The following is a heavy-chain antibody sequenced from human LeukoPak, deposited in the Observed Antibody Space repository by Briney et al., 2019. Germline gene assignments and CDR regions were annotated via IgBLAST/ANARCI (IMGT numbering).Heavy chain of an antibody. D-gene: IGHD1-14*01. J-gene: IGHJ5*02. CDR1: GGSFSGYY. CDR3: ARGGIRGSRKKNWFDP. Sequence: SGTLSLTCAVYGGSFSGYYWSWIRQPPGKGLEWIGEINHSGSTNYNPSLKSRVTISVDTSKNQFSLKLSSVTAADTAVYYCARGGIRGSRKKNWFDPWGQGTLVTVSS. CDR2: INHSGST. V-gene: IGHV4-34*01.